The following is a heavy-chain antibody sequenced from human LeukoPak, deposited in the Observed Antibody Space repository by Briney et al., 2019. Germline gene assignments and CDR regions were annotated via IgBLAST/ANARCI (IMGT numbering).Heavy chain of an antibody. D-gene: IGHD4-23*01. CDR2: TYYSGST. V-gene: IGHV4-30-4*01. Sequence: SETLSLTCTVSGGSISSGDYYWSWIRQPPGKGLEWIGYTYYSGSTYYNPSLKSRVTISVDTSKNQFSLKLSSVTAADTAVYYCARDLLNEGNHLDYWGQGTLVTVSS. CDR1: GGSISSGDYY. CDR3: ARDLLNEGNHLDY. J-gene: IGHJ4*02.